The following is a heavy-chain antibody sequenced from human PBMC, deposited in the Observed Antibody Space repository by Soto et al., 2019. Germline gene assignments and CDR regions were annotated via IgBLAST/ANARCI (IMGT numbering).Heavy chain of an antibody. D-gene: IGHD6-13*01. CDR3: ARGLTGYSSSWFHVDDY. CDR1: GYTFTSYD. Sequence: VEVSCKASGYTFTSYDINWVRQATGQGLEWMGWMNPNSGNTGYAQKFQGRVTMTRNTSISTAYMELSSLRSEDTAVYYCARGLTGYSSSWFHVDDYWGQGTLVTVS. J-gene: IGHJ4*02. CDR2: MNPNSGNT. V-gene: IGHV1-8*01.